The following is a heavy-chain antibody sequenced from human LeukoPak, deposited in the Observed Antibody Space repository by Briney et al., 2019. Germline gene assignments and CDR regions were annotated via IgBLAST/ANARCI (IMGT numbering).Heavy chain of an antibody. J-gene: IGHJ4*02. D-gene: IGHD6-6*01. CDR1: GLTFRAYG. V-gene: IGHV3-23*01. Sequence: GGSLRLSCAASGLTFRAYGMSWVRQAPGKGLEWVSSISGGGDTTYYADSVRGRFTISRDNSKNTMYLQMNSLRAEDTAVYYCAILGRLDYWGQGTLVAVSS. CDR2: ISGGGDTT. CDR3: AILGRLDY.